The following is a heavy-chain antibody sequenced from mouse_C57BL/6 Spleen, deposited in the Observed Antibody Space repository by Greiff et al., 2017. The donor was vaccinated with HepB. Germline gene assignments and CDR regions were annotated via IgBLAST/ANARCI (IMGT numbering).Heavy chain of an antibody. V-gene: IGHV1-69*01. Sequence: QVQLQQPGAELVMPGASVKLSCKASGYTFTSYWMHWVKQRPGQGLEWIGEIDPSDSYTNYNQKFKGKSTLTVDNSSSPSYMQRSSLTSADSAVYYGARVGLYEQPYEGYFDVLGKGTTFTVSP. D-gene: IGHD2-3*01. CDR2: IDPSDSYT. CDR3: ARVGLYEQPYEGYFDV. J-gene: IGHJ1*03. CDR1: GYTFTSYW.